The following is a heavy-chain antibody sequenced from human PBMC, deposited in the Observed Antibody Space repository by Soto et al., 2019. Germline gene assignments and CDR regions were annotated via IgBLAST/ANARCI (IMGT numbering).Heavy chain of an antibody. CDR1: GYTFTTYG. Sequence: QVQLVQSGAEVKIPGASVKVSCKASGYTFTTYGISWVRQAPGQGLEWMGWISPYNGNTIYALRFQGRVSMTTDTPTTIAHMELTSLRVDDTAMYYCARVSATGRPFDYWGQGTLVTVSS. D-gene: IGHD6-13*01. J-gene: IGHJ4*02. V-gene: IGHV1-18*04. CDR2: ISPYNGNT. CDR3: ARVSATGRPFDY.